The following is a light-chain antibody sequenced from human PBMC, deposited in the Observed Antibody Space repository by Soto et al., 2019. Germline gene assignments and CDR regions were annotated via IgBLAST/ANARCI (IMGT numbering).Light chain of an antibody. J-gene: IGKJ5*01. CDR1: EILSSSY. CDR3: QQRTDWPIT. V-gene: IGKV3D-20*02. CDR2: DAS. Sequence: EIVLTQSPGTLSLSPGQRATLSCRASEILSSSYLAWYQQKPGQAPRLLIYDASNRATGIPARFSGSGSGTDFTLTISGLEPEDFAVYYCQQRTDWPITFGQGTRLEI.